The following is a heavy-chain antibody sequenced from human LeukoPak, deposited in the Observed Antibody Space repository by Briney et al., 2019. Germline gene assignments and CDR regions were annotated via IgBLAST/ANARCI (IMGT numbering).Heavy chain of an antibody. V-gene: IGHV1-69*01. D-gene: IGHD4-11*01. CDR2: IIPIFGTA. J-gene: IGHJ6*03. CDR1: GGTFSSYA. Sequence: SVKVSCKASGGTFSSYAISWVRQAPGQGLEWMGGIIPIFGTANYAQKFQGRVTITADESTSTAYIELSSLRSEDTAVYYCARDSGTTVTSSYYYYYMDVWGKGTTVTVSS. CDR3: ARDSGTTVTSSYYYYYMDV.